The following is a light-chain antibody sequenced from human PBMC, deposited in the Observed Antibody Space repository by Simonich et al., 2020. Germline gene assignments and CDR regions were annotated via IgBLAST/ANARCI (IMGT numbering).Light chain of an antibody. Sequence: EIVMTQSPATLSVSPGERATLSCRASQSVSSNLAWYQQKPGQAPRLLIYGASTMATGIPDRFSGSGSGTDFTLTISRLEPEDFAVYYCQQYGSSPFTFGPGTKVDIK. CDR3: QQYGSSPFT. CDR2: GAS. J-gene: IGKJ3*01. V-gene: IGKV3-20*01. CDR1: QSVSSN.